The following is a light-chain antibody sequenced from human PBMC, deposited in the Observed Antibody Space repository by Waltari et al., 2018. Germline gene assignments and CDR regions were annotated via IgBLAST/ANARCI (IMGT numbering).Light chain of an antibody. J-gene: IGLJ2*01. Sequence: QVVLTQSPSASASLGASVKLTCTLNSGHTTSAIAGYQQQPQKGPRFVLKINSDGTDIRGDGIPDRFSGSLSGAERYLTISSLKSEDEADYFCQTWITGSRIFGRGTRLTVL. V-gene: IGLV4-69*01. CDR1: SGHTTSA. CDR2: INSDGTD. CDR3: QTWITGSRI.